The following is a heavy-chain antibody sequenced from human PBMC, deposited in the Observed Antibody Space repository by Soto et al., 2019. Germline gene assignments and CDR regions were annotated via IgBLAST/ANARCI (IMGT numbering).Heavy chain of an antibody. Sequence: ASVKVSCKASGYTFTGYYMHWVRQAPGQGLEWMGWINPNSGGTNYAQKFQGWVTMTRDTSISTAYMELSRLRSDDTAVYYCARYCSGGSRYYYGMDVWGQGTTVTVSS. J-gene: IGHJ6*02. CDR2: INPNSGGT. D-gene: IGHD2-15*01. CDR1: GYTFTGYY. CDR3: ARYCSGGSRYYYGMDV. V-gene: IGHV1-2*04.